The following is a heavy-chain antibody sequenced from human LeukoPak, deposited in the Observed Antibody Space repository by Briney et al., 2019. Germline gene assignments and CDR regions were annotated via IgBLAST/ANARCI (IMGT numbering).Heavy chain of an antibody. CDR3: ARDAAPGTYYFDY. D-gene: IGHD6-13*01. CDR2: AWHDGSDT. CDR1: GFTFSNYG. Sequence: GGSLRLSCVASGFTFSNYGMHWVRQAPGKGLEWVALAWHDGSDTCYADSVKGRFTISRDNSKNTLYLQVNSLRADDTAVYYCARDAAPGTYYFDYWGQGALVTVSS. V-gene: IGHV3-33*01. J-gene: IGHJ4*02.